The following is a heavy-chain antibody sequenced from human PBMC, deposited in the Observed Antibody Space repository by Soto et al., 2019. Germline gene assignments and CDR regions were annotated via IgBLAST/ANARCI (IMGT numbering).Heavy chain of an antibody. CDR2: IYYSGST. V-gene: IGHV4-61*01. CDR3: ARVYSSGWPYYYYYGMDV. J-gene: IGHJ6*02. D-gene: IGHD6-19*01. CDR1: GGSVSSGSYY. Sequence: NPSETLSLTCTVSGGSVSSGSYYWSWIRQPPGKGLEWIGYIYYSGSTNYNPSLKSRVTISVDTSKNQFSLKLSSVTAADTAVYYCARVYSSGWPYYYYYGMDVWGQGTTVTV.